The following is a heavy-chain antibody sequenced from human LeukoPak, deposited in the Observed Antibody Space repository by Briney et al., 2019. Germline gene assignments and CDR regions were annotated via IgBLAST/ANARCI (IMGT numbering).Heavy chain of an antibody. V-gene: IGHV4-39*07. CDR1: GGSISSGSYY. CDR2: INHSGST. Sequence: SETLSLTCTVSGGSISSGSYYWSWIRQPPGKGLEWIGEINHSGSTNYNPSLKSRVTISVDTSKNQFSLKLSSVTAADTAVYYCARAASTANLSMVRGAWGQGTLVTVSS. J-gene: IGHJ5*02. CDR3: ARAASTANLSMVRGA. D-gene: IGHD3-10*01.